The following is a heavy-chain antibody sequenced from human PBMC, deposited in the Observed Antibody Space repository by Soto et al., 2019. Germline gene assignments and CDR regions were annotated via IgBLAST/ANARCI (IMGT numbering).Heavy chain of an antibody. CDR1: GFTFSSSW. J-gene: IGHJ4*02. Sequence: EVRLVESGGGLVQPGGSLRLSCAASGFTFSSSWMSWVRQAPGRGLEWVASIKQDGREKYYGDSVRGRFTTSRDNAKNSLYLQMNSLRAEDTAVYYCARDIAPHGSMTLDYWGQGSLVTVSS. V-gene: IGHV3-7*01. CDR3: ARDIAPHGSMTLDY. CDR2: IKQDGREK. D-gene: IGHD3-22*01.